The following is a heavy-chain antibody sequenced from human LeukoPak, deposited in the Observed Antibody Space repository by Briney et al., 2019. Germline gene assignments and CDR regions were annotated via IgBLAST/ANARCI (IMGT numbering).Heavy chain of an antibody. J-gene: IGHJ3*02. CDR3: ARADAYCGGDCKGAFDI. CDR1: GGSISSSSYY. V-gene: IGHV4-61*05. Sequence: PSETLSLTCTVSGGSISSSSYYWGWIRQPPGKGLEWIGYIYYSGSTNYNPSLKSRVTISVDTSKKQFSLKLSSVTAADTAVYYCARADAYCGGDCKGAFDIWGQGTMVTVSS. CDR2: IYYSGST. D-gene: IGHD2-21*02.